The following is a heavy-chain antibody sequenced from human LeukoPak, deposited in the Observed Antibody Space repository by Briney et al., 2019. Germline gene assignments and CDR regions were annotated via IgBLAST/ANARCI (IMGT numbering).Heavy chain of an antibody. Sequence: SETLSLTCAVYGGSFSGYYWSWIRQPPGKGLEWIGEINHSGSTNYNPSLKSRVTTSVDTSKNQFSLKLSSVTAADTAVYYCARADRHDFWSGYYSVYAFDIWGQGTMVTVSS. CDR3: ARADRHDFWSGYYSVYAFDI. CDR2: INHSGST. V-gene: IGHV4-34*01. D-gene: IGHD3-3*01. J-gene: IGHJ3*02. CDR1: GGSFSGYY.